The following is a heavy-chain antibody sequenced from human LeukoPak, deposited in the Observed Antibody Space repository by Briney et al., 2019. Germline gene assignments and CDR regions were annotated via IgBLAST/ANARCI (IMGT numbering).Heavy chain of an antibody. Sequence: SQTLSLTCTVSGGSISSGSHYWSWIRQPAGKGLEWIGRIYTSGSTNYNPSLKSRVTISIDTSKNQFSLKLSSVTAADTAVYYCAMGNYRGLDYWGQGALVTVSS. CDR2: IYTSGST. CDR3: AMGNYRGLDY. J-gene: IGHJ4*02. V-gene: IGHV4-61*02. D-gene: IGHD5-24*01. CDR1: GGSISSGSHY.